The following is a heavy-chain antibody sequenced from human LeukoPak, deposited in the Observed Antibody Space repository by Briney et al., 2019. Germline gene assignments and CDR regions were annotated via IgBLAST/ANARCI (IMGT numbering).Heavy chain of an antibody. D-gene: IGHD3-22*01. J-gene: IGHJ4*02. CDR3: ARHLAPSSGYLTLDY. CDR2: IYYSGST. CDR1: GGSISSSSYY. Sequence: ASETLSLTCTVSGGSISSSSYYWGWIRQPPGKGLEWIGSIYYSGSTYYNPSLKSRVTISVDTSKNQFSLKLSSVTAADTAVYYCARHLAPSSGYLTLDYWGQGTLVTVSS. V-gene: IGHV4-39*01.